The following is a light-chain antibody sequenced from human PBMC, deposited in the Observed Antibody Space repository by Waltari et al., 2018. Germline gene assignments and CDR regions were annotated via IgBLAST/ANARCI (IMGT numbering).Light chain of an antibody. Sequence: DIQMTQSPSTLSASVGDRVTITCRASQSISTWLAWFQQKPGKAPHLLIYQASSLKSGVPSRFSGSGSGTEFTLTISSLQPDDFATYYCQQYNSYRTFGQGTKVDMK. CDR1: QSISTW. J-gene: IGKJ1*01. CDR3: QQYNSYRT. V-gene: IGKV1-5*03. CDR2: QAS.